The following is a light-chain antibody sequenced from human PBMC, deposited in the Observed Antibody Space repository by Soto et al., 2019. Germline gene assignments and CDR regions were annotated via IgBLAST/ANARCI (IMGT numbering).Light chain of an antibody. CDR1: QSIDTNW. CDR2: GSS. CDR3: QQYGSSGT. Sequence: EIVLTQSPGTLSLSPGENASFSCRASQSIDTNWLAWCQQRPGQPPRLLIYGSSSRATGIPDRFSGSGSGTDFTLTISRLEPEDFAVYYCQQYGSSGTFGQGPKVDIK. J-gene: IGKJ1*01. V-gene: IGKV3-20*01.